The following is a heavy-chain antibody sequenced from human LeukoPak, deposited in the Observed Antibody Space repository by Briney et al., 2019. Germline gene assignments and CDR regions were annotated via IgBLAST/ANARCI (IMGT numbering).Heavy chain of an antibody. J-gene: IGHJ6*02. Sequence: GGSLRLSCAASRFTFSSYAMSWVRQAPGKGLEWVSSISSSSSYIYYADSVKGRFTISRDNAKNSLYLQMNSLRAEDTAVYYCAGEPTYYYDSSGYGMDVWGQGTTVTVSS. CDR2: ISSSSSYI. CDR1: RFTFSSYA. D-gene: IGHD3-22*01. CDR3: AGEPTYYYDSSGYGMDV. V-gene: IGHV3-21*01.